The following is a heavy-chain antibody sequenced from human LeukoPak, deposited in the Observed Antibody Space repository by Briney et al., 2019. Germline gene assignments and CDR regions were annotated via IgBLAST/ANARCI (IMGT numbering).Heavy chain of an antibody. CDR1: GYTFTGYY. Sequence: ASVKVSCEASGYTFTGYYMHWVRQAPGQGLERMGWINPNSGGTNYAQKFQGRVTMTRDTSISTAYMELSRLRSDDTAVYYCARAATVARPFDYWGQGTLVTVSS. CDR3: ARAATVARPFDY. D-gene: IGHD4-17*01. CDR2: INPNSGGT. V-gene: IGHV1-2*02. J-gene: IGHJ4*02.